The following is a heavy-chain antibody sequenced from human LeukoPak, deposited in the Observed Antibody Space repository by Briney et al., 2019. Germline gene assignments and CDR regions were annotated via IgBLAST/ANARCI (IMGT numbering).Heavy chain of an antibody. J-gene: IGHJ4*02. CDR3: AKAIVVVVAATPNYSDY. D-gene: IGHD2-15*01. V-gene: IGHV3-23*01. CDR1: GFTFSSYA. CDR2: ISGSGGST. Sequence: GGSLRLSCAASGFTFSSYAMSWVRQAPGKGLEWVSAISGSGGSTYYADSVKGRFTISRDNSKNTLYLQMNSLRAEDTAVYYCAKAIVVVVAATPNYSDYWGQGTLVTVSS.